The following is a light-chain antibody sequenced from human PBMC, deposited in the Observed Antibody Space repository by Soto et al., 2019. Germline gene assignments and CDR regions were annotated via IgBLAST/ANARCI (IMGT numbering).Light chain of an antibody. Sequence: QMAESPTALSASRGDRGTITCLASQSISSWLAWYQQKPGKAPKLLIYDASSLESGVPSRFSGIVSGTEFTLTISILQPDSFATYYSKHYTSYSWTFGQGTKVDI. CDR1: QSISSW. CDR3: KHYTSYSWT. CDR2: DAS. V-gene: IGKV1-5*01. J-gene: IGKJ1*01.